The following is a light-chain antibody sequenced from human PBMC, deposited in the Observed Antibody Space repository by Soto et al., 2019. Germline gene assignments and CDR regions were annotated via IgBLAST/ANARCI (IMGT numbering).Light chain of an antibody. J-gene: IGKJ1*01. CDR2: GAS. CDR1: QSVSSSY. CDR3: QQYDTSPRT. Sequence: EIVLTQSPGTLSLSPGERATLSCRASQSVSSSYLAWYQQKPGQSPRLLIFGASSRATGTPDRFIGSGSGTDFTLTITRLEPEDFAVYYCQQYDTSPRTFGQGTTVEIK. V-gene: IGKV3-20*01.